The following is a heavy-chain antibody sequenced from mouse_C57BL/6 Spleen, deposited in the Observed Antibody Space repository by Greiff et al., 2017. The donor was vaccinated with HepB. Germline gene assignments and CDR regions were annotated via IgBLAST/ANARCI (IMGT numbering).Heavy chain of an antibody. CDR1: GYTFTSYG. D-gene: IGHD2-1*01. Sequence: VQVVESGAELARPGASVKLSCKASGYTFTSYGISWVKQRTGQGLEWIGEIYPRSGNTYYNEKFKGKATLTADKSACTAYIELRSLTSKDAAVYFCAREDYVKGNYAKGYWGQGTSVTVSS. CDR2: IYPRSGNT. J-gene: IGHJ4*01. CDR3: AREDYVKGNYAKGY. V-gene: IGHV1-81*01.